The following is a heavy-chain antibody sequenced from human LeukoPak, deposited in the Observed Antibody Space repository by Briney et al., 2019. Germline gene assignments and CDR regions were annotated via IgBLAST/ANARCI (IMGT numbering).Heavy chain of an antibody. CDR2: ITGGSNYM. J-gene: IGHJ5*02. CDR3: ARSVVPAGAWFDP. D-gene: IGHD2-2*01. Sequence: GGSLRLSCAASGFTFSSYAMSWVRQAPGRGLEWVSSITGGSNYMYYRDSVKGRFTISRDNARNSLYLEMNSLRADDTAMYFCARSVVPAGAWFDPWGQGTLVIVS. V-gene: IGHV3-21*01. CDR1: GFTFSSYA.